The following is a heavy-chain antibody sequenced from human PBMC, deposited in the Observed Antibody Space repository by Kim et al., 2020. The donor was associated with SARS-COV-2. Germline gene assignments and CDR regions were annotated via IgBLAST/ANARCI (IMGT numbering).Heavy chain of an antibody. J-gene: IGHJ3*02. Sequence: GGSLRLSCAASGFTVSSNYMSWVRQAPGKGQEWVSVIYSGGSTYYADSVKGRFTISRDNSKNTLYLQMNSLRAEDTAVYYCARDRERHYYDSSGYYLDSGAFDIWGQGTMVTVSS. CDR1: GFTVSSNY. CDR3: ARDRERHYYDSSGYYLDSGAFDI. V-gene: IGHV3-53*01. D-gene: IGHD3-22*01. CDR2: IYSGGST.